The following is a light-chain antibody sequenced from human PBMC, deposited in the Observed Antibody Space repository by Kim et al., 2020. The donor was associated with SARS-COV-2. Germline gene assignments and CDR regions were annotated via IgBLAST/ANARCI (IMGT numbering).Light chain of an antibody. J-gene: IGLJ2*01. CDR3: NSRDSSGFHVL. CDR1: SLRSYY. V-gene: IGLV3-19*01. CDR2: GKN. Sequence: SSELTQDPAVSVALGHTVRITCQGDSLRSYYASWYQQKPRQAPVLVIYGKNNRPSGIPDRFSGSYSGNTASLTITGAQAEDEADYYCNSRDSSGFHVLFG.